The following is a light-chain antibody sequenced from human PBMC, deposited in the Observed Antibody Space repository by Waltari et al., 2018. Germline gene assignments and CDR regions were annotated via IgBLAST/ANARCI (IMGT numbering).Light chain of an antibody. Sequence: QSALTQPASVSGSPGQSIPIPCTGSSSDFGTYNLISWYQQYPGKAPKVMIYEGSKRPSGVSSRFSASKSGNTASLTISVLQAEDEADYYCCSYALRSVVFGGGTKVTVL. CDR3: CSYALRSVV. CDR2: EGS. CDR1: SSDFGTYNL. J-gene: IGLJ2*01. V-gene: IGLV2-23*01.